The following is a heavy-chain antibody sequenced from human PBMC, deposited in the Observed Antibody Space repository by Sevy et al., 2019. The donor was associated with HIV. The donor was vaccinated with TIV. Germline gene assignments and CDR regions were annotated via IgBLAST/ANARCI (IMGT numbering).Heavy chain of an antibody. CDR1: GFTFSSYS. CDR2: ISSSSSYI. CDR3: ARVIFGAYYFDY. Sequence: GGSLRLSCAASGFTFSSYSMNWVRQAPGKGLEWVSSISSSSSYIYYADSVKGRFTISRDNAKNSLYLQMNSLRAEDTAVYYCARVIFGAYYFDYWGQRTLVTVSS. D-gene: IGHD3-3*01. J-gene: IGHJ4*02. V-gene: IGHV3-21*01.